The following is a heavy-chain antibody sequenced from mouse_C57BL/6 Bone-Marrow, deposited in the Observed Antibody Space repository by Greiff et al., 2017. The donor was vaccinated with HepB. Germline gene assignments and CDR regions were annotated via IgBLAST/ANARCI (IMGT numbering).Heavy chain of an antibody. J-gene: IGHJ4*01. CDR1: GYTFTSYW. CDR2: IDPSDSYT. V-gene: IGHV1-69*01. CDR3: ARYPFYAMDY. Sequence: QVQLQQPGAELVMPGASVKLSCKASGYTFTSYWMHWVKQRPGQGLEWIGEIDPSDSYTNYNQKFKGKSTLTVDKSSSTAYMQLSSLTSEDSAVYYCARYPFYAMDYWGQGTSVTVSS.